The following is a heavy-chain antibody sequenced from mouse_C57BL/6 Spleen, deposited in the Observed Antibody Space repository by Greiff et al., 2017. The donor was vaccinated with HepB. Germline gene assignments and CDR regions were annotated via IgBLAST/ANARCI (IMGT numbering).Heavy chain of an antibody. J-gene: IGHJ2*01. D-gene: IGHD1-1*01. CDR3: ARYYYGSSPDY. CDR2: IYPGSGST. Sequence: QVQLQQSGAELVKPGASVKMSCKASGYTFTSYWITWVKQRPGQGLEWIGDIYPGSGSTNYNEKFKSKATLTVDTSSSTAYMQLSSLTSEDSAVYYCARYYYGSSPDYWGQGTTLTVSS. V-gene: IGHV1-55*01. CDR1: GYTFTSYW.